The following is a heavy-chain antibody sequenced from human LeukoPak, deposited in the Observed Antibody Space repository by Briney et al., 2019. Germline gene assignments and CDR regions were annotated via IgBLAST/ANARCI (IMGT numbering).Heavy chain of an antibody. CDR2: IDWDDDK. V-gene: IGHV2-70*11. Sequence: SGPALVKPTQTLTLTCTFSGFSLGTSGMCVSWIRQPPGKALEWLARIDWDDDKYYSTSLRTRLTISKDTSKNQVVLTMTNMDPVDTATYYCARAFPTVTTFDYWGQGTLVTVSS. D-gene: IGHD4-17*01. CDR1: GFSLGTSGMC. CDR3: ARAFPTVTTFDY. J-gene: IGHJ4*02.